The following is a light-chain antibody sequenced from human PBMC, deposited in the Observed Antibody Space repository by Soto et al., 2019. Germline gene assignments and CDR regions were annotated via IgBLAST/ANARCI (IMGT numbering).Light chain of an antibody. V-gene: IGKV3-20*01. CDR2: GAS. Sequence: EIVLTQSPGTLSLSPGERATLSCRASQSVSSSYLAWYQQKPGQAPRLLIYGASSRATGIPDRFSGSGSGTDFTLTISRLEPEDIEVYYCQHYGSSPKTFGQGPNVDIK. J-gene: IGKJ1*01. CDR1: QSVSSSY. CDR3: QHYGSSPKT.